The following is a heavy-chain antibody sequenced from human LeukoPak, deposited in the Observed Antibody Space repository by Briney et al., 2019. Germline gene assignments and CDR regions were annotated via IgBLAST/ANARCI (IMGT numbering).Heavy chain of an antibody. Sequence: GGSLRLSCAASGFSFTESGMHWVRQAPGRGLEWLAFIQFHGSDIFYADSVEGRFTISRDNSRNTLYLQMNSLRPEDTAVYYCAIDNPIEKVPGLGPGSWGQGTLVTVSS. CDR1: GFSFTESG. CDR3: AIDNPIEKVPGLGPGS. J-gene: IGHJ5*02. CDR2: IQFHGSDI. D-gene: IGHD2-2*01. V-gene: IGHV3-30*02.